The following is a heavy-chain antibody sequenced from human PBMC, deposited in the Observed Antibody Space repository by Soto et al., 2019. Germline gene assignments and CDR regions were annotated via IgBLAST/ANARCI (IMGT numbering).Heavy chain of an antibody. CDR2: IYYSGST. Sequence: ASETLSLTCTVSGGSISSGGYYWSWIRQHPGKGLEWIGYIYYSGSTYYNPSLKSRVTISVDTSKNQFSLKLSSVTAADTAVYYCARSRAGYDFWSGSSHRNWFDPWGQGTLVTVSS. D-gene: IGHD3-3*01. V-gene: IGHV4-31*03. CDR3: ARSRAGYDFWSGSSHRNWFDP. CDR1: GGSISSGGYY. J-gene: IGHJ5*02.